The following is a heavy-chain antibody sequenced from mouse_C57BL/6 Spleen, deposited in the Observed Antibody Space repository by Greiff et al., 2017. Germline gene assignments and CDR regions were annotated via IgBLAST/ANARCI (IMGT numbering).Heavy chain of an antibody. D-gene: IGHD2-5*01. J-gene: IGHJ3*01. CDR3: ASYYSNSWFAY. CDR1: GYSFTGYY. CDR2: IYPYNGVS. Sequence: EVKLVESGPELVKPGASVKISCKASGYSFTGYYMHWVKQSHGNILDWIGYIYPYNGVSSYNQKFKGKATLTVDKSSSTAYMELRSLTSEDSAVYYCASYYSNSWFAYWGQGTLVTVSA. V-gene: IGHV1-31*01.